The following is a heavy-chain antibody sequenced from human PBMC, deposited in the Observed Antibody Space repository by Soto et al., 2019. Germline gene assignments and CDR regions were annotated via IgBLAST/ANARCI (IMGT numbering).Heavy chain of an antibody. J-gene: IGHJ4*02. D-gene: IGHD4-17*01. CDR3: ARSMTTVVTLDY. Sequence: QLQLQESGPGLVKPSETRSLTCTVSGGSISSSSYYWGWIRQPPGKGLEWIGSIYYSGSTYYNPSLNRRITISVATSKTRFSLKLSSVTAADTAVYYCARSMTTVVTLDYWGQGTLVTVSS. CDR2: IYYSGST. CDR1: GGSISSSSYY. V-gene: IGHV4-39*02.